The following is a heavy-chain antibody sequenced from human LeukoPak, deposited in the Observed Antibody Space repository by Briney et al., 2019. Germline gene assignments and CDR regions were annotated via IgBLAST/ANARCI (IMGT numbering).Heavy chain of an antibody. Sequence: SETLSLTCTVSGGSISSYYWSWIRQPPGKGLEWIGYIYYSGSTNYNPSLKSRVTISVDTSKNQFSLKLSSVTAADTAVYYCAREGYLLWFGELLPTFDYWGQGTLVTVSS. V-gene: IGHV4-59*12. CDR2: IYYSGST. J-gene: IGHJ4*02. D-gene: IGHD3-10*01. CDR1: GGSISSYY. CDR3: AREGYLLWFGELLPTFDY.